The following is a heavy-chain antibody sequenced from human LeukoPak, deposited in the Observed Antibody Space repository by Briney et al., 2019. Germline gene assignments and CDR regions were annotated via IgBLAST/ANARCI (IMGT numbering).Heavy chain of an antibody. CDR2: IIPIFGTA. D-gene: IGHD2-15*01. CDR3: ASPVGYCSGGSCYSLDY. CDR1: GGTFSSYA. V-gene: IGHV1-69*13. Sequence: SRASVKVSCKASGGTFSSYAISWVRQAPGQGLEWMGGIIPIFGTANYAQKFQGRVTITADESTSTAYMELSSLRSEDTAVYYCASPVGYCSGGSCYSLDYWGQGTLVTVSS. J-gene: IGHJ4*02.